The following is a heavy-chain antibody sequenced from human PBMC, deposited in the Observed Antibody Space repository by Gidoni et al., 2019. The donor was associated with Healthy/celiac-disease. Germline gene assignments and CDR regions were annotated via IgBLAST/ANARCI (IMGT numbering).Heavy chain of an antibody. V-gene: IGHV1-69*01. CDR2: VIPIFGTA. CDR1: GGTFSSYA. J-gene: IGHJ4*02. D-gene: IGHD3-9*01. Sequence: QVQLVQSGAVVKKPGSSVKVSCKASGGTFSSYAISWVRQAPGQGPEWTGGVIPIFGTANYAQKCQGRVTITADESTSTAYMELSSLRSEDTAVYYCASRSYDILTGYYSHWGQGTLVTVSS. CDR3: ASRSYDILTGYYSH.